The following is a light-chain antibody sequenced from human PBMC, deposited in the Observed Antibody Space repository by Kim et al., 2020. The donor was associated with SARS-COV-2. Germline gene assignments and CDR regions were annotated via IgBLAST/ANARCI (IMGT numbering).Light chain of an antibody. V-gene: IGKV3-11*01. CDR2: GAS. J-gene: IGKJ2*01. CDR3: QQRSSWFT. Sequence: SLSPGERATLSCRTSQNVGNYLAWYQHRPGQAPRLLIYGASNRATGIPARFSGSGSGTDFPLTISSLEPEDFAVYYCQQRSSWFTFGQGTKLEI. CDR1: QNVGNY.